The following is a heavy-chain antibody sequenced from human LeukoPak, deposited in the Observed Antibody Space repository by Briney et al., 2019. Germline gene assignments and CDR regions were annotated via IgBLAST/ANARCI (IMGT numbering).Heavy chain of an antibody. D-gene: IGHD2-2*01. CDR1: GGSISSYY. CDR3: AGRRYCSSTSCYRDYYYMDV. V-gene: IGHV4-4*07. J-gene: IGHJ6*03. CDR2: IYTSGST. Sequence: SETLSLTCTVSGGSISSYYWSWIRQPAGKGLEWIGRIYTSGSTNYNPSLKSRVTMSVDTSKNQFSLKLSSVTAADTAVYYCAGRRYCSSTSCYRDYYYMDVWGKGTTVTVSS.